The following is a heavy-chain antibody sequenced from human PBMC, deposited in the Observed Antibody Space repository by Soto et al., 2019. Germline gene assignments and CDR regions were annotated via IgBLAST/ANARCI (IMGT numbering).Heavy chain of an antibody. D-gene: IGHD6-19*01. CDR2: IWDDGSNT. J-gene: IGHJ4*02. Sequence: QVQLVESGGGVVQPGRSLRLSCAASGLTFSRYGRYWVRQGPGKGLAWVVVIWDDGSNTYSADCVKGRFTISRDNSKHTLYRQRNSVTADDKVVYYSTTRIAVAGTFDYWGQGTLVTVSS. CDR1: GLTFSRYG. CDR3: TTRIAVAGTFDY. V-gene: IGHV3-33*01.